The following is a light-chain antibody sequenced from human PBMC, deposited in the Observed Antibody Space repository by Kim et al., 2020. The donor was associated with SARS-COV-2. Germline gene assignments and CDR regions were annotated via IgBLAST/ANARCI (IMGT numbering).Light chain of an antibody. Sequence: QSVLTQPRSVSGSPGQSVTISCTGTSSDFGDYDYVSWYQQHPGKAPQLIIYDVSERPSGVPDRFSGSKSGNTASLTISGLQAKDEADYYCCSYAGRYTYVFGSGTKVTVL. CDR2: DVS. CDR1: SSDFGDYDY. CDR3: CSYAGRYTYV. V-gene: IGLV2-11*01. J-gene: IGLJ1*01.